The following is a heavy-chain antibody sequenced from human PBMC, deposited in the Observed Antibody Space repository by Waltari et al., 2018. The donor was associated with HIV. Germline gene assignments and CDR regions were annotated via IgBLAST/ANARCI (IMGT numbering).Heavy chain of an antibody. Sequence: VQLADAGGGVVQPGRSRSLSWAASGFRVRDLGMAWVRQAPGKGLQWVAVIWYDGSKKEYSDSVKGRFTISKDNSKNTLFLQMNSLRVDDTAVYFCARVPFASSWSADSFDVWGPGTRITVSS. V-gene: IGHV3-33*01. CDR2: IWYDGSKK. J-gene: IGHJ3*01. D-gene: IGHD6-13*01. CDR3: ARVPFASSWSADSFDV. CDR1: GFRVRDLG.